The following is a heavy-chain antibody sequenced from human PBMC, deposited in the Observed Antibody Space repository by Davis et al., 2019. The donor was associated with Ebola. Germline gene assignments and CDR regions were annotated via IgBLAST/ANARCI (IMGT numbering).Heavy chain of an antibody. Sequence: GGSLRLSCAASGFTFDDYAMHWVRQAPGKGLEWVSGIGWNSGSIGYSDSVKGRFTISRDNAMNSLYLQMNSLRAEDTAVYYCARFHIVGATTYWGQGTLVTVSS. CDR1: GFTFDDYA. CDR2: IGWNSGSI. D-gene: IGHD1-26*01. V-gene: IGHV3-9*01. CDR3: ARFHIVGATTY. J-gene: IGHJ4*02.